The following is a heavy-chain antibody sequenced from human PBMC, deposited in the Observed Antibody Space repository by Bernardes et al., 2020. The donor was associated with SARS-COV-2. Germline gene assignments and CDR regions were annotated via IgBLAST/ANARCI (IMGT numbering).Heavy chain of an antibody. Sequence: SETLSLTCTVSGGSISSSNYYWGWIRQPPGQGLEWIGSIYSSGSSYYNPSLQSRVRESVDTSKNQFSLSLSVLTAADTAVYYCAGSSCGVDCYIGGLRSWDYGMDGWGQGTTVTVSS. CDR1: GGSISSSNYY. D-gene: IGHD2-21*02. CDR3: AGSSCGVDCYIGGLRSWDYGMDG. CDR2: IYSSGSS. J-gene: IGHJ6*02. V-gene: IGHV4-39*01.